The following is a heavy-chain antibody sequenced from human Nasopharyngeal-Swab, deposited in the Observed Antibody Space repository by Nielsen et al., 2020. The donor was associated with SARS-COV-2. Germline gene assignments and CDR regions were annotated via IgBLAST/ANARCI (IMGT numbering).Heavy chain of an antibody. J-gene: IGHJ6*02. D-gene: IGHD4-17*01. CDR3: ARGAESTTPHYVHYGLDV. CDR2: ISDSGSA. Sequence: SQTLSLTCAVHGGSFCGHQRNWIRPTPETGLEWIGEISDSGSATFQPSLKGRVTISLDTSKIQFSLKMTSLTAANTAVYYCARGAESTTPHYVHYGLDVWGQGTTVTVSS. CDR1: GGSFCGHQ. V-gene: IGHV4-34*01.